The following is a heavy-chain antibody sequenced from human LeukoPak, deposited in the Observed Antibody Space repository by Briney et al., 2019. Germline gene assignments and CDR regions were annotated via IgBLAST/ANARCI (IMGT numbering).Heavy chain of an antibody. Sequence: GESLRLSCAASGFTVSSNYMSWVRQAPGKGLEWVSVIYSGGSTYYADSVKGRFTISRDNSKNTLYLQMNSLRAEDTAVYYCARDKGIAVAGTSWFDPWGQGTLVTVSS. CDR3: ARDKGIAVAGTSWFDP. CDR1: GFTVSSNY. CDR2: IYSGGST. V-gene: IGHV3-66*01. D-gene: IGHD6-19*01. J-gene: IGHJ5*02.